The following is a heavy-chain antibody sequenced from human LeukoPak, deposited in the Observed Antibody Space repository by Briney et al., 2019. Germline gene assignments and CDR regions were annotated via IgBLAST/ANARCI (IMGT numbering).Heavy chain of an antibody. V-gene: IGHV4-59*08. CDR2: IYYSGST. D-gene: IGHD5-24*01. CDR1: GASISSHY. J-gene: IGHJ4*02. CDR3: ACRDGTE. Sequence: SETLSLTCTVSGASISSHYWTWIRQPPGKGLQWIGHIYYSGSTNYNPSLKSRVTISVDMSKNQFSLKLSSVTAADTPVYYCACRDGTEWGQGTLVTVSS.